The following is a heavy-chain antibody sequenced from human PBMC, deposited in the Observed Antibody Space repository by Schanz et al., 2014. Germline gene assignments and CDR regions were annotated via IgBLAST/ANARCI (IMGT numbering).Heavy chain of an antibody. D-gene: IGHD3-10*01. Sequence: QLQLQESGPGLVKPSETLSLTCTVSGGSISSSSYFWGWIRQPPGKGLEWIGSIYNSGSTYYNPSLNRRVPIPVDTSKTRSPRKLSSVTAADTAVYYCGRHPHYYGSGSGFDPWGQGTLVTVSS. CDR1: GGSISSSSYF. CDR3: GRHPHYYGSGSGFDP. CDR2: IYNSGST. J-gene: IGHJ5*02. V-gene: IGHV4-39*01.